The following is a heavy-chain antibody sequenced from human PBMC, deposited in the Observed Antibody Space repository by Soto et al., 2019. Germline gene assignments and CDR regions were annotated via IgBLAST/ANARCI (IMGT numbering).Heavy chain of an antibody. V-gene: IGHV3-21*01. Sequence: PGLSLRLSSTVSGFAGNNYCINWVRQAPGKGLEWVSCISKSDYKYYTDSVKGRFAISRDNANSSVSLQMNTLRVEDTAVYYCAREDSIIIPALSDFWGQGTLVTVSS. J-gene: IGHJ4*02. CDR2: ISKSDYK. CDR3: AREDSIIIPALSDF. CDR1: GFAGNNYC. D-gene: IGHD2-2*01.